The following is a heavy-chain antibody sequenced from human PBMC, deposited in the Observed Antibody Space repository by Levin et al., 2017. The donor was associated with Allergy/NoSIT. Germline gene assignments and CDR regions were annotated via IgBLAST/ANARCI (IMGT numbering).Heavy chain of an antibody. CDR1: GFTFSDYA. CDR2: ITSSGYIT. J-gene: IGHJ4*02. V-gene: IGHV3-23*01. Sequence: GGSLRLSCAASGFTFSDYAMSWVRQAPGKRLEWVSSITSSGYITYLADSLKGRFTISRDNSRYTLFLEMSSMRADDTAVYYCAKDLDYYDGSGYDSWGQGTLVTVSS. CDR3: AKDLDYYDGSGYDS. D-gene: IGHD3-22*01.